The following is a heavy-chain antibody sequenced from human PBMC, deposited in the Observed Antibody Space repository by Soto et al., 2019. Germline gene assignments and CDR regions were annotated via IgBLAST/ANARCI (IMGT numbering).Heavy chain of an antibody. Sequence: GGSLRLSCAASGFAFSNAWMSWVRQPPGKGLEWVARIKTKTDGGTTDYAAPVKGRFTISRDDSENTLYLQMNSLKTEDTALYYCTSSVAYSNSWLIWGQATMVTVSS. J-gene: IGHJ3*02. V-gene: IGHV3-15*01. CDR3: TSSVAYSNSWLI. D-gene: IGHD6-13*01. CDR2: IKTKTDGGTT. CDR1: GFAFSNAW.